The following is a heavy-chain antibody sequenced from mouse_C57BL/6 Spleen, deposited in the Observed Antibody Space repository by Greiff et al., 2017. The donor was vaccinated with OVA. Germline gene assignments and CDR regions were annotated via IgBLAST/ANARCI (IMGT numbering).Heavy chain of an antibody. CDR2: PGDGDT. V-gene: IGHV1-82*01. CDR3: ARSIYDGYLDY. J-gene: IGHJ2*01. D-gene: IGHD2-3*01. Sequence: PGDGDTNYNGKFKGKATLTADKSSSTAYMQLSSLTSEDSAVYFCARSIYDGYLDYWGQGTTLTVSS.